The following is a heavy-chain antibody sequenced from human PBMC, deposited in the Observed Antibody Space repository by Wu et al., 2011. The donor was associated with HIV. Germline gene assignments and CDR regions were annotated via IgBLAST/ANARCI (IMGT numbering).Heavy chain of an antibody. Sequence: QVQLVQSGAEVKKPGSSVKVSCKALEHFSSYAISWVRQAPGQGLEWMGGIIPIFGTANYAQKFQGRVTITTDESTSTAYMELSSLRSEDTAIYYCARDLRGYNYGTGGYFDYWGQGTLVTVSS. V-gene: IGHV1-69*05. CDR1: EHFSSYA. CDR2: IIPIFGTA. CDR3: ARDLRGYNYGTGGYFDY. D-gene: IGHD5-18*01. J-gene: IGHJ4*02.